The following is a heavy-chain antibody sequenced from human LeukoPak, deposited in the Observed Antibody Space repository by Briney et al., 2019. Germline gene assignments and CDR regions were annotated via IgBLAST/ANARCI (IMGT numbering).Heavy chain of an antibody. CDR2: ISSSSSDI. CDR1: GFTFSSYS. V-gene: IGHV3-21*01. CDR3: ARLDGRSTYYDILTGYYYLDY. Sequence: GGSLRLSCAASGFTFSSYSMNWVRQAPGKGLEWVSSISSSSSDIYYADSVKGRFTISRDNAKNSLYLQMNSLRAEDTAVYYCARLDGRSTYYDILTGYYYLDYWGQGTLVTVSS. J-gene: IGHJ4*02. D-gene: IGHD3-9*01.